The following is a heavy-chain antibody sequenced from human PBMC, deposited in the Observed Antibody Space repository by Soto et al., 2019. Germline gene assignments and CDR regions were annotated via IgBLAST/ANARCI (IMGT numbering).Heavy chain of an antibody. CDR1: GVIFGAHA. V-gene: IGHV3-20*04. CDR3: ARHGGTPDLYFDY. Sequence: GGSLRLSCAASGVIFGAHAMSWVRQAPGKGLEWVSAINWIGGSTNYADSMKDRFTISRDNAKNSLYLQMSSMRAEDTALYYCARHGGTPDLYFDYWGQGT. J-gene: IGHJ4*02. D-gene: IGHD3-16*01. CDR2: INWIGGST.